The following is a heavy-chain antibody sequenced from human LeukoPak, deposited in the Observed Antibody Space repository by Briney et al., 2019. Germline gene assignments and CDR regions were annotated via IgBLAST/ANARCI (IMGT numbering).Heavy chain of an antibody. CDR2: INHSGST. V-gene: IGHV4-34*01. Sequence: SETLSLTCAVYGGSFSGYYWSWIRQPPGKGLEWIGEINHSGSTNYNPSLESRVTISVDTSKNQFSLKLSSVTAADTAVYYCAREMRIGRITMVRGVIRSSNWFDPWGQGTLVTVSS. D-gene: IGHD3-10*01. CDR3: AREMRIGRITMVRGVIRSSNWFDP. J-gene: IGHJ5*02. CDR1: GGSFSGYY.